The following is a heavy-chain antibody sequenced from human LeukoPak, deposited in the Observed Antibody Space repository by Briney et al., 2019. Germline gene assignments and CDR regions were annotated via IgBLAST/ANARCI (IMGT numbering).Heavy chain of an antibody. CDR1: GYTFTSYD. CDR2: MNPNSGNT. D-gene: IGHD3-3*01. J-gene: IGHJ6*02. Sequence: ASVKLSCKASGYTFTSYDINWVRQATGQGLEWMGWMNPNSGNTGYAQKFQGRVTMTRNTSISTAYMELSSLRSEDTAVYYCARENSSRVLRFLNYYGMDVWGQGTTVTVFS. V-gene: IGHV1-8*01. CDR3: ARENSSRVLRFLNYYGMDV.